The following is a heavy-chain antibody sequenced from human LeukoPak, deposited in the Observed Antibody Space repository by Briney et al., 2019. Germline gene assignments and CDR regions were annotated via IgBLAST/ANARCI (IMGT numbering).Heavy chain of an antibody. CDR2: ISYDGSNK. CDR1: GFTLSSYG. CDR3: AKAGYSSDWRHVDY. Sequence: TGGSLRLSCAASGFTLSSYGMHWVRQAPGKGLEWVAGISYDGSNKFYADSVNGSFTISRDNAKNTLYLQMNSLRVEGTAVYYCAKAGYSSDWRHVDYWGQGTLVTVSS. V-gene: IGHV3-30*18. D-gene: IGHD6-19*01. J-gene: IGHJ4*02.